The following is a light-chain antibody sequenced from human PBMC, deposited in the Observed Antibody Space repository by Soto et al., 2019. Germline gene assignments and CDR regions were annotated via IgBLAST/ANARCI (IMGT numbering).Light chain of an antibody. V-gene: IGLV1-44*01. CDR3: AVWDDSLSGAV. CDR2: YNS. J-gene: IGLJ2*01. Sequence: QSVLTQPPSAAGTPGQRVNISCSGSSSNIGSNTVNWYQQLLGTAPKLLMYYNSERPSGVPDRFSGSKSGTSASLAISGLQSEDEANYYCAVWDDSLSGAVFGGGTKLTVL. CDR1: SSNIGSNT.